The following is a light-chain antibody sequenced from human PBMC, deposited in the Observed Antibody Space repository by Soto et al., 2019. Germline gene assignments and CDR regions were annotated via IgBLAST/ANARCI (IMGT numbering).Light chain of an antibody. J-gene: IGKJ4*01. Sequence: DIQMPQSPSSLSASVGDSATITCRASQSISSHLNWYQQKPGKATKLLIFAASSLQSGVPSTFSGSGSGTDFTLTITSLQPEDFATYYCQQSYDYPLTVGGGTKVDIK. CDR1: QSISSH. CDR2: AAS. V-gene: IGKV1-39*01. CDR3: QQSYDYPLT.